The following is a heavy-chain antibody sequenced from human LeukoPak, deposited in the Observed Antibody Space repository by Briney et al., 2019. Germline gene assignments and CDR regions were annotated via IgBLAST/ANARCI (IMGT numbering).Heavy chain of an antibody. D-gene: IGHD2-2*01. J-gene: IGHJ6*03. CDR1: GYTFTSYG. V-gene: IGHV1-18*01. CDR3: ARGGYCSSTSCYWRYYYYYMDV. Sequence: ASVKVSCKASGYTFTSYGISWVRQAPGQGLEWMGWISAYNGNTNYAQKLQGRVTMTTDTSTSTAYVELRSLRSDDTAVYYCARGGYCSSTSCYWRYYYYYMDVWGKGTTVTVSS. CDR2: ISAYNGNT.